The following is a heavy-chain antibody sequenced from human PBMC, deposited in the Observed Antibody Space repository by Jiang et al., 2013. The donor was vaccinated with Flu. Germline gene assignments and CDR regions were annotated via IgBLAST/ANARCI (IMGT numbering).Heavy chain of an antibody. CDR2: IYYSGST. J-gene: IGHJ4*02. V-gene: IGHV4-61*01. D-gene: IGHD4-17*01. Sequence: SGPGLVKPSETLSLTCTVSGGSVSSGSYYWSWIRQPPGKGLEWIGYIYYSGSTNYNPSLKSRVTISVDTSKNQFSLKLSSVTAADTAVYYCARFLYGDYGDYWGQGTLVTVSS. CDR3: ARFLYGDYGDY. CDR1: GGSVSSGSYY.